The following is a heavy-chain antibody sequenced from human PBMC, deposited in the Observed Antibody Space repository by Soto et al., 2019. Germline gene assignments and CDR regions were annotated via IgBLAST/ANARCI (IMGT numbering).Heavy chain of an antibody. Sequence: SETLSLTCTVSGGSVRSESYYWSWFRQPPGKGLEWIGYIHYGGSSDYNPSLKTRVTISVDTSKNQFSLKLSSVTAADTAVYYCARSLNTWGQGTLVTVSS. V-gene: IGHV4-61*01. CDR2: IHYGGSS. J-gene: IGHJ5*02. CDR1: GGSVRSESYY. CDR3: ARSLNT.